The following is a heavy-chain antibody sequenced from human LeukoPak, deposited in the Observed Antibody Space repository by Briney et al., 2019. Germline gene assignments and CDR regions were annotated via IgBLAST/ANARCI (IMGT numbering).Heavy chain of an antibody. V-gene: IGHV3-33*01. D-gene: IGHD2-15*01. CDR2: IWYDGSNK. Sequence: PGRSLRLSCAASGFTFSSYGMHWVRQAPGKGLEWVAVIWYDGSNKYYADSVKGRFTISRDNSKNTLYLQMNSLRAEDTAVYYCASKKWSPTSFDYWGQGTLVTVSS. J-gene: IGHJ4*02. CDR1: GFTFSSYG. CDR3: ASKKWSPTSFDY.